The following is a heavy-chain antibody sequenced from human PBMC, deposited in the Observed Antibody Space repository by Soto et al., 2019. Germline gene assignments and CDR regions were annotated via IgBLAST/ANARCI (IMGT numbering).Heavy chain of an antibody. CDR1: GGSISSYY. J-gene: IGHJ6*02. D-gene: IGHD2-8*01. V-gene: IGHV4-59*01. Sequence: SETLSLTCTVSGGSISSYYWSWIRQPPGKGLEWIGYIYYSESANYNPSLKSRVTISVDTSKNQFSLKLSSVTAADTAVYYCASTYCTNGVCRHSNYYYYGMDVWGQGTTVTVSS. CDR3: ASTYCTNGVCRHSNYYYYGMDV. CDR2: IYYSESA.